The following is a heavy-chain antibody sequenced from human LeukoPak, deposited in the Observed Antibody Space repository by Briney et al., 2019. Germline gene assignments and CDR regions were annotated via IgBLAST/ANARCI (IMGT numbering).Heavy chain of an antibody. Sequence: SETLSLTCTVSGGSISSSNYYWGWIRQPPGKGLEWIGSIYYSGSTYYNPSLKSRVTISVDTSKNQFSLKLNSVTATDTAVYYCARRGTSWYYFDYWGLGTLVTVPS. V-gene: IGHV4-39*01. CDR3: ARRGTSWYYFDY. CDR1: GGSISSSNYY. J-gene: IGHJ4*02. CDR2: IYYSGST.